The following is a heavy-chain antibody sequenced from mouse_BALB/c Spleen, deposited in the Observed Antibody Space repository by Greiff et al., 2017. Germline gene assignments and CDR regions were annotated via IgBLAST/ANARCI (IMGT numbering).Heavy chain of an antibody. CDR2: INPSSGYT. D-gene: IGHD1-3*01. J-gene: IGHJ4*01. CDR1: GYTFTSYT. CDR3: ARNRGKVYAMDY. Sequence: QVQLQQPAAELARPGASVKMSCKASGYTFTSYTMHWVKQRPGQGLEWIGYINPSSGYTEYNQKFKDKTTLTADKSSSTAYMQLSSLTSEDSAVYYCARNRGKVYAMDYWGQGTSVTVSS. V-gene: IGHV1-4*02.